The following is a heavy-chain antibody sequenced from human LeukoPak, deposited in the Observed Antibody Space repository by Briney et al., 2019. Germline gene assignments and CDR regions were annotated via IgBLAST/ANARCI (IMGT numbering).Heavy chain of an antibody. CDR2: IYYSGST. J-gene: IGHJ2*01. Sequence: PSETLTLTCTVAGGSISSYYWSWIRQPPGKGLEWIGYIYYSGSTNYNPSLKSRVTISVDTSKNQFSLKLSSVTAADTAVYYCARQGYCGGDCYPVDWYFDLWGRGTLVTVSS. V-gene: IGHV4-59*08. D-gene: IGHD2-21*02. CDR1: GGSISSYY. CDR3: ARQGYCGGDCYPVDWYFDL.